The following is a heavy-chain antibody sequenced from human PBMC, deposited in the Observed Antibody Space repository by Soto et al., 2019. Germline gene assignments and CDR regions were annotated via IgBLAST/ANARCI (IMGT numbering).Heavy chain of an antibody. CDR3: ARAGSTSCC. Sequence: PGVPLILSCAASEVTFGSDSVNWVRQAPGKGLEWVSSISSSSSYIYYADSVKGRFTISRDNAKNSLYLQMNSLRAEDTAVYDCARAGSTSCCWGQGTMVTVS. CDR2: ISSSSSYI. V-gene: IGHV3-21*01. CDR1: EVTFGSDS. D-gene: IGHD2-2*01. J-gene: IGHJ3*01.